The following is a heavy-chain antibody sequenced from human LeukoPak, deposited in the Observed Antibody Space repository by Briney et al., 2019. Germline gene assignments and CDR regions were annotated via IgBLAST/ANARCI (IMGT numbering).Heavy chain of an antibody. Sequence: SETPSLTCTVSGGSISSYYWSWIRQPPGKGLEWIGYIYYSGSTNYNPSLKSRVTISVDTSKNQFSLKLSSVTAADTAVYYCAKDSRDDAVHWKSYYYYMDVWGKGTTVTISS. CDR3: AKDSRDDAVHWKSYYYYMDV. D-gene: IGHD1-1*01. V-gene: IGHV4-59*12. J-gene: IGHJ6*03. CDR2: IYYSGST. CDR1: GGSISSYY.